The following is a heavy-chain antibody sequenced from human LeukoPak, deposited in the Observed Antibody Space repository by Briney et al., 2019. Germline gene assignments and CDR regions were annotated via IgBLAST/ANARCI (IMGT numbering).Heavy chain of an antibody. Sequence: SETLSLTCTVSGGSISSGSYYWSWIRQPAGKGLDWIGRIYTTGSTNYNPSLKSRVTISVDTSKNQFSLKLSSVTAADAAVYYCARAQYYYDSSGYHPLRAFDIWGQGTMVTVSS. D-gene: IGHD3-22*01. CDR3: ARAQYYYDSSGYHPLRAFDI. CDR1: GGSISSGSYY. J-gene: IGHJ3*02. CDR2: IYTTGST. V-gene: IGHV4-61*02.